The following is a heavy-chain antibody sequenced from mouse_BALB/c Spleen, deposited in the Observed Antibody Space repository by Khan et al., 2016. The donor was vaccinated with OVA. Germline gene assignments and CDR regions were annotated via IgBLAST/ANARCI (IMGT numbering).Heavy chain of an antibody. Sequence: QIQLVQSGPELKKPGETVKISCKASGYTFTDYSMHWVKQAPGKGLKWMGWINTETGEPTYADDFKGRFAFSLETSASTAYLQINNLKNEDTATYVWARNFLYYYGSGPCAYWCQGTLVTVCA. D-gene: IGHD1-1*01. V-gene: IGHV9-2-1*01. J-gene: IGHJ3*01. CDR1: GYTFTDYS. CDR3: ARNFLYYYGSGPCAY. CDR2: INTETGEP.